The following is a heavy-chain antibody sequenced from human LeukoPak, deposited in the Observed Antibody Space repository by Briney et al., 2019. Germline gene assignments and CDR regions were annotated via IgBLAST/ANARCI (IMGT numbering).Heavy chain of an antibody. J-gene: IGHJ5*02. CDR2: IYYSGST. V-gene: IGHV4-39*07. D-gene: IGHD3-22*01. CDR3: VREGDYYDSSGRGFDP. CDR1: GGSISSSSYY. Sequence: SETLSLTCTVSGGSISSSSYYWGWIRQPPGKGLEWIGSIYYSGSTYYNPSLKSRVTISVDTSKNQFSLKLSSVTAADTAVYYCVREGDYYDSSGRGFDPWGQGTLVTVSS.